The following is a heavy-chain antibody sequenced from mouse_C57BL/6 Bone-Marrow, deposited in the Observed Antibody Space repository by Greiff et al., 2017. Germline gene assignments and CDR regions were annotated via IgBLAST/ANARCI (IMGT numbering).Heavy chain of an antibody. CDR2: ISNGGGST. J-gene: IGHJ1*03. Sequence: EVKLVESGGGLVQPGGSLKLSCAASGFTFSDYYMYWVRQTPEKRLEWVAYISNGGGSTYYPDTVKGRFTFSRDNAKNTLYLQMSSMQSEDTAMYYCARHYYGYYDWDLDVWGTGTSVTVSS. D-gene: IGHD2-3*01. CDR3: ARHYYGYYDWDLDV. CDR1: GFTFSDYY. V-gene: IGHV5-12*01.